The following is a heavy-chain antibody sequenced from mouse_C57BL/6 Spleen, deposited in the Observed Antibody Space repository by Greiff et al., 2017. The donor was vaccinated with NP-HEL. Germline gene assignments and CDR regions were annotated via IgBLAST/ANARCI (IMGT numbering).Heavy chain of an antibody. CDR3: AISGDYDWFAY. CDR2: IHPSDSDT. V-gene: IGHV1-74*01. CDR1: GYTFTSYW. D-gene: IGHD2-4*01. J-gene: IGHJ3*01. Sequence: VQLQQPGAELVKPGASVKVSCKASGYTFTSYWMHWVKQRPGQGLEWIGRIHPSDSDTNYNQKFKGKATLTVDKSSSTAYMQLSSLTSEDSAFYYCAISGDYDWFAYWGQGTLVTVSA.